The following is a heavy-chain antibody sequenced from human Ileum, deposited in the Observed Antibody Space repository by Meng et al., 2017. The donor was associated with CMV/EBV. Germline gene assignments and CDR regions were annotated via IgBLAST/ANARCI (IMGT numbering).Heavy chain of an antibody. CDR2: MYFSGIA. CDR1: GGPISSGSHS. V-gene: IGHV4-39*07. CDR3: ARDLTNKWFYY. J-gene: IGHJ4*02. D-gene: IGHD1-26*01. Sequence: LQEPGPGLAKPPGTLSLPCTASGGPISSGSHSWAWFRQPPGKRLEWIGSMYFSGIADYNPSLKSRVTISLHATQKQFSLRLTSVTAADSAVYFCARDLTNKWFYYWGQGTLVTVSS.